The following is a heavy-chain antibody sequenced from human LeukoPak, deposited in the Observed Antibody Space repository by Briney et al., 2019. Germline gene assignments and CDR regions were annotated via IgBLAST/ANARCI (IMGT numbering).Heavy chain of an antibody. Sequence: GESLKISCKGSGYSFTSYWIGWVRQMPGKGLEWMGIIYPGDSDTRYSPSFQGQVTISADKSISTAYLQWSSLKASDTAMYYCARLDRDVYNRYYYYMGVWGKGTTVTVSS. J-gene: IGHJ6*03. CDR1: GYSFTSYW. V-gene: IGHV5-51*01. D-gene: IGHD5-24*01. CDR2: IYPGDSDT. CDR3: ARLDRDVYNRYYYYMGV.